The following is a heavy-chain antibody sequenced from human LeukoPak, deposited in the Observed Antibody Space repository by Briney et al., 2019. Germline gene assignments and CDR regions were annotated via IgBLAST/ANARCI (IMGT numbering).Heavy chain of an antibody. V-gene: IGHV3-20*04. D-gene: IGHD2-2*01. CDR2: INWNGGST. CDR1: GFTFDDYG. J-gene: IGHJ4*02. Sequence: GGSLRLSCAASGFTFDDYGMSWVRQAPGKGLEWVSGINWNGGSTGYADSVKGRFTISRDNAKNSLYLQMNSLRVEDTALYYCARAIAQLFPFDYWGQGTLVTVSS. CDR3: ARAIAQLFPFDY.